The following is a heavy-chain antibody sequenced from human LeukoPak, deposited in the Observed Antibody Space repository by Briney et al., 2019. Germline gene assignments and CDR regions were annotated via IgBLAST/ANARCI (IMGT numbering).Heavy chain of an antibody. CDR3: AGLPPWELLPPY. Sequence: SETLSLTCTVSGGSISSGSYYWSWIRQPPGKGLEWTGYIYYSGSTNYNPSLKSRVTISVDTSKNQFSLKLSSVTAADTAVYYCAGLPPWELLPPYWGQGTLVTVSS. CDR2: IYYSGST. CDR1: GGSISSGSYY. D-gene: IGHD1-26*01. J-gene: IGHJ4*02. V-gene: IGHV4-61*01.